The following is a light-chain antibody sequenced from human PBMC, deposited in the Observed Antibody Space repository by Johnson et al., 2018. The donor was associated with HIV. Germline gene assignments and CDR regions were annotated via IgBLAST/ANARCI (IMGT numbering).Light chain of an antibody. V-gene: IGLV1-51*01. Sequence: QFVLTQPPSVSAAPGQKVTISCSGNTSKIENNYVSWYQQFPERAPKLLIYDNNKRPSGIPDRFSGSKSGTSATLGITGLQTGDEADYYCGTWDSSLSAEVFGTGTKVTVL. CDR3: GTWDSSLSAEV. J-gene: IGLJ1*01. CDR1: TSKIENNY. CDR2: DNN.